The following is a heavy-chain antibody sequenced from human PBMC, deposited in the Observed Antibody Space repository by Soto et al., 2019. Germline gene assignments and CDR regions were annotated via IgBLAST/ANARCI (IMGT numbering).Heavy chain of an antibody. CDR3: AKGVKAAAGAGSRFDP. V-gene: IGHV3-23*01. D-gene: IGHD6-13*01. Sequence: PGGSLRLSCAASGFTFSSYAMNWVRQAPGKGLEWVSALSGSGASTYYADSVKGRFTISRDNSKNTPYLQMNSLRAEDTAVYYCAKGVKAAAGAGSRFDPWGQGTLVTVSS. CDR2: LSGSGAST. CDR1: GFTFSSYA. J-gene: IGHJ5*02.